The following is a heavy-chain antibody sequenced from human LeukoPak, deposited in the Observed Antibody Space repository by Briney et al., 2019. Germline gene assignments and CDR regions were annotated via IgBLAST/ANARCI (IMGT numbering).Heavy chain of an antibody. Sequence: GGSLRLSCAASGFTFSSYEMNGFGQAPGKGLEGVSYISSSGSTIYYADSVKGRFTISRDNAKNSLYLQMNSLRAEDTAVYYCAELGITMIGGVWGKGTTVTISS. CDR1: GFTFSSYE. J-gene: IGHJ6*04. CDR2: ISSSGSTI. V-gene: IGHV3-48*03. D-gene: IGHD3-10*02. CDR3: AELGITMIGGV.